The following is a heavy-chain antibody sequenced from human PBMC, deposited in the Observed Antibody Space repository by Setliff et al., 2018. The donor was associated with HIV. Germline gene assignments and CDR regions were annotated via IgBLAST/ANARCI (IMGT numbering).Heavy chain of an antibody. CDR2: MSYSGST. CDR1: VDFISSSSYY. J-gene: IGHJ4*02. Sequence: PSETLSLTCTVSVDFISSSSYYWGWIRQPPGKGLEWIGSMSYSGSTYNNPSLKSRVTMSVDTSKNQFSLKLSSVTAADTARYYCVRQAPSGELYYFDYWGQGTLVTVSS. CDR3: VRQAPSGELYYFDY. D-gene: IGHD3-10*01. V-gene: IGHV4-39*01.